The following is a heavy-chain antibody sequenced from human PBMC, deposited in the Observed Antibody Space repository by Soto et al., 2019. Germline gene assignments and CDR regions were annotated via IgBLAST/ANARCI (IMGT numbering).Heavy chain of an antibody. V-gene: IGHV4-34*01. CDR2: INDSGNI. Sequence: QVQLQQWGAGLLKPSETLSLTCAVYGGSFSGYQWTWIRQTPGKGLELIGEINDSGNINYNPSLKSRVTIFLDTPKKPISLKLSSVPAADTAVYYCARGLILWFGELSRRGGYYYSVDVWGEGTTVIVSS. J-gene: IGHJ6*03. CDR3: ARGLILWFGELSRRGGYYYSVDV. CDR1: GGSFSGYQ. D-gene: IGHD3-10*01.